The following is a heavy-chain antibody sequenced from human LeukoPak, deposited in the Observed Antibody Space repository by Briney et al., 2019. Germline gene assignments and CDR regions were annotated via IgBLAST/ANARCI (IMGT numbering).Heavy chain of an antibody. V-gene: IGHV1-18*01. J-gene: IGHJ4*02. CDR3: ARARYDSSGYSTDY. Sequence: GASVKVSCKASGYTFTSYGISWVRQAPEQGLEWMGWISTYNGNTNYAQKLQGRVTMTTDTSTSTAYMELRSLRSDDTAVYYCARARYDSSGYSTDYWGQGTLVTVSS. CDR1: GYTFTSYG. CDR2: ISTYNGNT. D-gene: IGHD3-22*01.